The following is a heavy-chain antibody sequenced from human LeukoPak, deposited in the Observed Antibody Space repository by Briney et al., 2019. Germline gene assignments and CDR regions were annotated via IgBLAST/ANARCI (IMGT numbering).Heavy chain of an antibody. CDR2: INPSGGST. CDR3: ARENRVARKGIAVAGTPIPHGY. V-gene: IGHV1-46*01. J-gene: IGHJ4*02. Sequence: ASVKVSCKASGYTFTSYYMHWVRQAPGQGLEWMGIINPSGGSTSYAQKFQGRVTMTRDTSTSTVYMELSSLRSEDTAVYYCARENRVARKGIAVAGTPIPHGYWGQGTLVTASS. CDR1: GYTFTSYY. D-gene: IGHD6-19*01.